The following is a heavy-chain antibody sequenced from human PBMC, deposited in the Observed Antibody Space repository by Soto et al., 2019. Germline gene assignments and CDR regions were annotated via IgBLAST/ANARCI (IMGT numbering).Heavy chain of an antibody. Sequence: GGSLRLSCAASGFPFSDYAMSWVRQAPGKGLEWVSGISLRGGNTFYAESVKGRFTISRDNSKKMVHLQMNSLRDEDTAMYYCAKGGRGSYVGAYDIWGQGTMVTVS. J-gene: IGHJ3*02. CDR2: ISLRGGNT. D-gene: IGHD3-16*01. V-gene: IGHV3-23*01. CDR3: AKGGRGSYVGAYDI. CDR1: GFPFSDYA.